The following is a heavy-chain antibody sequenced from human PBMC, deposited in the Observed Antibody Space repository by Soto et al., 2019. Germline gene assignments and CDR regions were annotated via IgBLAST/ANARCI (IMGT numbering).Heavy chain of an antibody. D-gene: IGHD3-22*01. CDR1: GYTFTSYA. Sequence: ASVKVSCKASGYTFTSYAMHWVRQAPGQRLEWMGWINAGNGNTKYSQKFQGRVTITRDTSASTAYMELSSLRSEDTAVYYCARAPVPPHYYDSSGYSYYFDYWGQGTLVTVSS. V-gene: IGHV1-3*01. J-gene: IGHJ4*02. CDR3: ARAPVPPHYYDSSGYSYYFDY. CDR2: INAGNGNT.